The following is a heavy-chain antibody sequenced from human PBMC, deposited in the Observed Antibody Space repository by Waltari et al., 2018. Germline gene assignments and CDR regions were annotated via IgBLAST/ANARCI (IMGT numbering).Heavy chain of an antibody. J-gene: IGHJ4*02. CDR2: VHHSGKT. V-gene: IGHV4-4*02. D-gene: IGHD2-2*01. CDR1: GDSISGNYW. CDR3: AGDRAIGLFFDY. Sequence: QVQLQESGQGLVKPSGTLSLTCAVSGDSISGNYWWSWVRQSPEKGLEWIGQVHHSGKTHYNPSLQSRVTISLDKPKNQFSLNLNSGTAADTAVYYCAGDRAIGLFFDYWCRGTLVTVSS.